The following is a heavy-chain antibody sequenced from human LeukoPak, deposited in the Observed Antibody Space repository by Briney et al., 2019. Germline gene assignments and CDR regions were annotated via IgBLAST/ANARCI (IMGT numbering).Heavy chain of an antibody. J-gene: IGHJ4*02. CDR3: ASEYQQHPDY. CDR2: ISSGSSYK. CDR1: GFAFSSYS. V-gene: IGHV3-21*01. D-gene: IGHD2-2*01. Sequence: GGSLRLSCASSGFAFSSYSKNWAREAPGKGLEWVTSISSGSSYKYYAEAVKGRFTISRDNAKNSLYLQMSSLRAEDTAVYYCASEYQQHPDYWGPVAMVTVAS.